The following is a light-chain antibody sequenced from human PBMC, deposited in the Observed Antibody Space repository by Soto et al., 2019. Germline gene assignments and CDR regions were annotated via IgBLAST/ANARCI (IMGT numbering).Light chain of an antibody. J-gene: IGLJ3*02. CDR1: SSDVGSYNL. CDR2: EDS. CDR3: CSYARGSTLV. V-gene: IGLV2-23*01. Sequence: QSALTQPAYVSGSPGQSITISCTGTSSDVGSYNLVSWYQQHPGKAPKLMIYEDSKRPSGVSNRFFGSKSGNTASLTISGLQAEDEADYFCCSYARGSTLVFGGGTKLTVL.